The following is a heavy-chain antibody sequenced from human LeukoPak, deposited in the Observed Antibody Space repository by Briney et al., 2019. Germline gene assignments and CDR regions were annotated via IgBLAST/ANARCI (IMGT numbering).Heavy chain of an antibody. D-gene: IGHD3-3*01. CDR1: GGTFSSYA. V-gene: IGHV1-69*05. CDR3: ARTPPLRDFWSGSLDYYYYYMDV. CDR2: IIPIFGTA. J-gene: IGHJ6*03. Sequence: ASVKVSCKASGGTFSSYAISWVRQAPGQGLEWMGGIIPIFGTANYAQKFQGRVTITTDESTSTAYMELSSLRSEDTAVYYCARTPPLRDFWSGSLDYYYYYMDVWGKGTTVTVSS.